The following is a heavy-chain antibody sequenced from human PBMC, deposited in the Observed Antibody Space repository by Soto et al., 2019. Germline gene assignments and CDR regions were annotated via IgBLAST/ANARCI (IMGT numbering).Heavy chain of an antibody. Sequence: QVQLVQSGAEVKKPGASVKVSCKASGYTFTSYAMHWVRQAPGQRLEWMGWINAGNGNTKYSQKFQGRVTITRDKSASTAYMELSSLRSEDTAVYYCARGRAAAGTNPLDYWGQGTLVTVSS. CDR2: INAGNGNT. D-gene: IGHD6-13*01. CDR3: ARGRAAAGTNPLDY. CDR1: GYTFTSYA. J-gene: IGHJ4*02. V-gene: IGHV1-3*01.